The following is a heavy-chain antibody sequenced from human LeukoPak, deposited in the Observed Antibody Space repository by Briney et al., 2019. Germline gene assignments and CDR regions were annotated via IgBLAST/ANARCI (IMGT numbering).Heavy chain of an antibody. Sequence: ASVQVSCKASGYRFTSYGMSWVRQAPGQGLEWMGWISAYNGNTNYAQKLQGRVTMTTDTSTSTAYMELRSLRSDDTAVYYCARDDSSGPAEYFDYWGQGTLVTVSS. D-gene: IGHD3-22*01. CDR2: ISAYNGNT. J-gene: IGHJ4*02. CDR3: ARDDSSGPAEYFDY. CDR1: GYRFTSYG. V-gene: IGHV1-18*01.